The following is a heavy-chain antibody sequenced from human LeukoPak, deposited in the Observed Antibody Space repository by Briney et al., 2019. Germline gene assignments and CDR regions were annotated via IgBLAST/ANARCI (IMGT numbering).Heavy chain of an antibody. CDR3: ARQTPTYFDY. Sequence: SETLSLTCAVSGYSISSGYYWGRIRQPPGKGLEWIGSIYHSGSTYYNPSLKSRVTISVDTSKNQFSLKLSSVTAADTAVYYCARQTPTYFDYWGQGTLVTVSS. CDR1: GYSISSGYY. J-gene: IGHJ4*02. CDR2: IYHSGST. V-gene: IGHV4-38-2*01. D-gene: IGHD4-17*01.